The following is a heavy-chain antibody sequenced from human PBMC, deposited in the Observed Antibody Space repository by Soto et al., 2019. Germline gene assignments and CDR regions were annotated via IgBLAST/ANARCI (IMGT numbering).Heavy chain of an antibody. CDR1: GFSLTGSGLG. J-gene: IGHJ4*02. CDR2: IYWDDDK. V-gene: IGHV2-5*02. D-gene: IGHD3-3*01. CDR3: ARFLWSDTSLYYFDY. Sequence: QITLKESGPTLVKPTQPLTLTCTFSGFSLTGSGLGVGWVRQPPGKALEWLALIYWDDDKHYSPSLKSRLTITKDTSKNPVALTLTNMDPVDTATDYCARFLWSDTSLYYFDYWGQGTLVTVSS.